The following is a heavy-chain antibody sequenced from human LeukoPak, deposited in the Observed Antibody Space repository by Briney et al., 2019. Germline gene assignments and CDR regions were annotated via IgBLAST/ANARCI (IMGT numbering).Heavy chain of an antibody. J-gene: IGHJ4*02. CDR2: IHPKSGDT. V-gene: IGHV1-2*02. CDR3: SRGSGISYGGIDY. D-gene: IGHD5-18*01. Sequence: ASVKVSCKASGYTFTSYDINWVRQATGQGLEWMGWIHPKSGDTKYAQKFLGRVTLTRDTSTTIVYMELKWLTSDDTAVYYCSRGSGISYGGIDYWGQGTLVTVSS. CDR1: GYTFTSYD.